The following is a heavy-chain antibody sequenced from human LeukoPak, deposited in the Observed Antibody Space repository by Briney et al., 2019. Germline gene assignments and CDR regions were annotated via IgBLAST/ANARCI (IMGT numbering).Heavy chain of an antibody. CDR2: IYSGGST. V-gene: IGHV3-53*01. CDR3: ARVHSHGYWRGAFDI. D-gene: IGHD5-18*01. J-gene: IGHJ3*02. Sequence: GGSLRLSCAASGFTVSSNYMSWVRQAPGKGLEWVSVIYSGGSTYYADSVKGRFTISRDNSKNTLYLQMNSLRAEDTAVYYCARVHSHGYWRGAFDIWGQGTMVTVSS. CDR1: GFTVSSNY.